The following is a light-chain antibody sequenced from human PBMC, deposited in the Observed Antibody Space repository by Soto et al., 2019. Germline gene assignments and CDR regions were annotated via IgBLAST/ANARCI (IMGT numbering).Light chain of an antibody. CDR1: QSVSSY. V-gene: IGKV3-11*01. CDR3: EQAGSFPIT. J-gene: IGKJ5*01. Sequence: EIVLTQSPATLSLSPGERATFSCRASQSVSSYLAWYQQKPGQAPRLLIYGASTRAIDIPARFSGSGSGTEFTLTISSLQPEDFATYYCEQAGSFPITFGQGTRLEIK. CDR2: GAS.